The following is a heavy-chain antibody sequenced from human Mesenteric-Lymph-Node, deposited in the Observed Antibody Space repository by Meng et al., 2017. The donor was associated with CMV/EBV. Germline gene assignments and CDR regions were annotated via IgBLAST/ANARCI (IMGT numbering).Heavy chain of an antibody. V-gene: IGHV3-48*01. Sequence: GESLKISCAASGFTFSSCAVHWVRQAPGKGLEWISYISSSSSSIYYADSVKGRFTISRDNSKNTLYLQMNSLKTEDTAMYYCVKDRPHILGLDPWGQGTLVTVSS. CDR1: GFTFSSCA. J-gene: IGHJ5*02. D-gene: IGHD3-10*01. CDR2: ISSSSSSI. CDR3: VKDRPHILGLDP.